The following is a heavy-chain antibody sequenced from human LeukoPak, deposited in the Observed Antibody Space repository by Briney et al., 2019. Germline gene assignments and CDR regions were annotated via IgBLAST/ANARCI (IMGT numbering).Heavy chain of an antibody. CDR2: ISGSGGST. CDR3: AKEALRRGYDFWSGFENWFDP. CDR1: GFTFSSYA. Sequence: PGGSLRLSCAASGFTFSSYAMSWVRQAPGKGLEWVSAISGSGGSTYYADSVKGRFTISRDNSKNTLYLQMNSLRAEDTAVYYCAKEALRRGYDFWSGFENWFDPWGQGTLVTVSS. V-gene: IGHV3-23*01. D-gene: IGHD3-3*01. J-gene: IGHJ5*02.